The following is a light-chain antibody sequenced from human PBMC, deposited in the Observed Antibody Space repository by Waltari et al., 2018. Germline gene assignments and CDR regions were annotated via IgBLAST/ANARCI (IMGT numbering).Light chain of an antibody. CDR2: GAS. CDR1: QSVSNSY. Sequence: EIVLTQSPGTLSFSPGERGTLSCRARQSVSNSYLAWYQEKPGQATMLLIYGASSRATGIPDRFSGRGSGTDFTLTISRLEPEDFAVYYCQQYNSSPPRFGQGTKVEIK. J-gene: IGKJ1*01. V-gene: IGKV3-20*01. CDR3: QQYNSSPPR.